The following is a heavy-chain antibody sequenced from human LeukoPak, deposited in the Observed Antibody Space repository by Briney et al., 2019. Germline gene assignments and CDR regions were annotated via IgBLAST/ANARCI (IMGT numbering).Heavy chain of an antibody. CDR3: ARIPSYYYYMDV. V-gene: IGHV4-61*02. CDR2: IYTSGST. Sequence: SQTLSLTCTVSGGSISSGSYYWSWIRQPPGEGLEWIGRIYTSGSTNYNPSLKSRVTISVDTSKNQSSLKLSSVTAADTAVYYCARIPSYYYYMDVWGKGTTVTVSS. CDR1: GGSISSGSYY. J-gene: IGHJ6*03.